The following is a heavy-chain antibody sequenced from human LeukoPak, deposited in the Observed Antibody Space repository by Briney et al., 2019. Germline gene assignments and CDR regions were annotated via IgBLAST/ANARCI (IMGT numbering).Heavy chain of an antibody. Sequence: GGSLRLSCAASGFTFSSYSMNWVRQAPGKGLEWVSSISSSSSYIYYADSVKGRFTISRDNAKNSLYLQMNSLRAEDTAVYYCATRILATSIDYWGQGTLVTVSS. J-gene: IGHJ4*02. CDR3: ATRILATSIDY. D-gene: IGHD1-26*01. CDR2: ISSSSSYI. V-gene: IGHV3-21*01. CDR1: GFTFSSYS.